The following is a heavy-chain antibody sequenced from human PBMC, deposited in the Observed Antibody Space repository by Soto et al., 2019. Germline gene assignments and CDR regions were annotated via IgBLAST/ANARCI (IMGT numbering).Heavy chain of an antibody. V-gene: IGHV3-23*01. CDR3: AKSVRQLVHYFDY. CDR2: ISGSGGST. Sequence: GGSLRRSCAASGFTFSSYAMSWVRQAPGKGLEWVSAISGSGGSTYYADSVKGRFTISRDNSKNTLYLQMNSLRAEDTAVYYCAKSVRQLVHYFDYWGQGTLVTVSS. J-gene: IGHJ4*02. D-gene: IGHD6-13*01. CDR1: GFTFSSYA.